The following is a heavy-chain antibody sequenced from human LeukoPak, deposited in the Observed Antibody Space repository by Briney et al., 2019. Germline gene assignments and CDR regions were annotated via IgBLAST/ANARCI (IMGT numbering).Heavy chain of an antibody. Sequence: PGGSLRLSCAASGFTFSDYAIHWVRQGPGKGLEWVAVISFDGSDTYYADSVRGRFTISRDNSKNTLYLQMTSLRVEDTAVYFCAKVYDTSGYYFFFDDWGQGTLVTVSS. CDR3: AKVYDTSGYYFFFDD. CDR2: ISFDGSDT. D-gene: IGHD3-22*01. J-gene: IGHJ4*02. V-gene: IGHV3-30*18. CDR1: GFTFSDYA.